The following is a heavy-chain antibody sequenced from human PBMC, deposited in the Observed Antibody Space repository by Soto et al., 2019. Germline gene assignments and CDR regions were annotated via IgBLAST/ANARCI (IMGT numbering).Heavy chain of an antibody. D-gene: IGHD2-15*01. J-gene: IGHJ1*01. CDR3: ARVGGTRGWY. CDR1: SDSITNYY. CDR2: IHDSGRS. V-gene: IGHV4-59*01. Sequence: QVQLQESGPGLVKPSETLSLTCTVSSDSITNYYWSWIRQSPGKGLEWIGYIHDSGRSNYNPSLKSLVKISAETSKRQFSLKLNSVTAPDTAGYYCARVGGTRGWYWGQGTLVTVSS.